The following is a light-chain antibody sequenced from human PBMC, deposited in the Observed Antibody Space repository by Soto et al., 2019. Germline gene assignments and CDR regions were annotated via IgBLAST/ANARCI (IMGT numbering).Light chain of an antibody. CDR2: EVS. Sequence: QSVLTQPASVSGSPGQSITISCTGTSIYNYVSWYQHHPGKAPKLMIYEVSNRPSGVSHRFSGSRSGNTASLTISGLQAEDEADYYCTSYTISSTLVVFGGGTKVTVL. J-gene: IGLJ3*02. CDR3: TSYTISSTLVV. V-gene: IGLV2-14*01. CDR1: SIYNY.